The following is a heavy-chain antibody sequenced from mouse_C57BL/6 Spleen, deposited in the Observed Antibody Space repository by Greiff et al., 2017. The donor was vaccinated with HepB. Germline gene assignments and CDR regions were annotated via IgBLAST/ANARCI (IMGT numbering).Heavy chain of an antibody. CDR2: IYPGDGDT. Sequence: QVQLKESGPELVKPGASVKISCKASGYAFSSSWMNWVKQRPGKGLEWIGRIYPGDGDTNYNGKFKGKATLTADKSSSTAYTQLSSLTSEDSAVYFCAGKGYSICYALDYWGQGTSVTVSS. D-gene: IGHD2-3*01. J-gene: IGHJ4*01. V-gene: IGHV1-82*01. CDR3: AGKGYSICYALDY. CDR1: GYAFSSSW.